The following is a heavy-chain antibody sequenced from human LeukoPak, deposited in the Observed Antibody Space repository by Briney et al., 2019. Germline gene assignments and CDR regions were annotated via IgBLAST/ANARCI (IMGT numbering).Heavy chain of an antibody. CDR1: GYIFTTYN. V-gene: IGHV1-18*04. Sequence: ASVKVSCKPSGYIFTTYNLHWVRQAPGQGLEWMGWISTSTGDTDYARNLRGRVTMSTDAFTGTAYMELRRLRSDDTAVYYCARSHNVYFDYWGQGTLLTVTT. D-gene: IGHD5-24*01. CDR2: ISTSTGDT. CDR3: ARSHNVYFDY. J-gene: IGHJ4*02.